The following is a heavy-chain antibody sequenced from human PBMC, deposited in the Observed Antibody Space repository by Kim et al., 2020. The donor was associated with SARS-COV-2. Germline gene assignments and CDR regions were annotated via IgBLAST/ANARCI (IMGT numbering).Heavy chain of an antibody. CDR2: NT. Sequence: NTNYAKKLQGRVTMTTDTSTSTAYMELRSLRSDDTAVYYCASTAVAGLDYWGQGTLVTVSS. V-gene: IGHV1-18*01. D-gene: IGHD6-19*01. CDR3: ASTAVAGLDY. J-gene: IGHJ4*02.